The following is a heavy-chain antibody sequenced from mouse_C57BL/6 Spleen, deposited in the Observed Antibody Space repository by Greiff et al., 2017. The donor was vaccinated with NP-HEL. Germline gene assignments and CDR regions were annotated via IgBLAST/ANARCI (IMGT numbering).Heavy chain of an antibody. CDR1: GYTFTSYW. CDR3: AREFQGLRYYFDY. CDR2: IDPSDSDT. Sequence: VQLQQPGAELVRPGSSVKLSCKASGYTFTSYWMHWVKQRPIQGLEWIGNIDPSDSDTHYNQQFKDKATLNVDKSSSTAYMQLSSLTSEYSAVYYCAREFQGLRYYFDYWGQGTTLTVSS. J-gene: IGHJ2*01. V-gene: IGHV1-52*01. D-gene: IGHD2-4*01.